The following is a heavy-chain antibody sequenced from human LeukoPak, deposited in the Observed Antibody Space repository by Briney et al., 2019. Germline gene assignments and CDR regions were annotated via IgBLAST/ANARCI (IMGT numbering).Heavy chain of an antibody. CDR2: IKEDGSEK. J-gene: IGHJ3*02. V-gene: IGHV3-7*01. CDR3: ARAGQWPSDAFDI. CDR1: GFTFSSNW. D-gene: IGHD6-19*01. Sequence: GGSMRLSCAASGFTFSSNWMSRVRQAPGKGLEWVANIKEDGSEKYYVDSVKGRFTISRDNAKNSLYLQMNSLRAEDTAVYYCARAGQWPSDAFDIWGPGTMVTVSS.